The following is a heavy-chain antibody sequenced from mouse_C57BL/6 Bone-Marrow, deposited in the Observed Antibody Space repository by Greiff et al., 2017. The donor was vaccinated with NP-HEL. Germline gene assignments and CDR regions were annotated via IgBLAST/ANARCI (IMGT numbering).Heavy chain of an antibody. CDR3: ARRIYGSSYGYFDV. CDR1: GFTFSDYG. Sequence: EVKLMESGGGLVQPGGSLKLSCAASGFTFSDYGMAWVRQAPRKGPEWVAFISNLAYSIYYADTVTGRFTISRENAKNTLYLEMSSLRSEDTAMYYCARRIYGSSYGYFDVWGTGTTVTVSS. CDR2: ISNLAYSI. V-gene: IGHV5-15*01. D-gene: IGHD1-1*01. J-gene: IGHJ1*03.